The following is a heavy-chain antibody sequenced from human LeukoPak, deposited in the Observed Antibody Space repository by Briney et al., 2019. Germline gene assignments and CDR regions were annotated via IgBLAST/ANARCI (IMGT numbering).Heavy chain of an antibody. CDR1: GFTFSSYA. D-gene: IGHD5-18*01. V-gene: IGHV3-23*01. J-gene: IGHJ4*02. CDR2: ISGSGGST. CDR3: AKDLNPGTAMADY. Sequence: GGPLRLSCAASGFTFSSYAMSWVRQAPGKGLEWASAISGSGGSTYYADSVKGRFTISRDNSKNTLYLQMNSLRAEDTAVYYCAKDLNPGTAMADYWGQGTLVTVSS.